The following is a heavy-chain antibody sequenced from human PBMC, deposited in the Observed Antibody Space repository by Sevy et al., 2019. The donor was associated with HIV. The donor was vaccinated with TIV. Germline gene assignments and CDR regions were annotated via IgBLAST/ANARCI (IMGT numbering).Heavy chain of an antibody. V-gene: IGHV3-30*03. CDR3: ASHRGDLVGYCFDH. CDR2: ITEDGSNR. D-gene: IGHD3-16*01. Sequence: GVSLRLSCEVSGFALRTYGMQWVRQAPGKGLEWVALITEDGSNRYYADSVKGRFTISREDSKNTQYVEMDSLTAEDRAVYYSASHRGDLVGYCFDHWGQGTLVTVSS. CDR1: GFALRTYG. J-gene: IGHJ4*02.